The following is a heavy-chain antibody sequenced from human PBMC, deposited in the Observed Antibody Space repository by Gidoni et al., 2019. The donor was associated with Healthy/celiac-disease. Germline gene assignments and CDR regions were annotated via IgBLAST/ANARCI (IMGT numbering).Heavy chain of an antibody. V-gene: IGHV1-46*04. J-gene: IGHJ3*02. Sequence: KVYCMASGGTFTSYYMHWVRQGTGPGLAWMGILNPSGGSTSYAQKLQGRVTTSRDTSSSTVYMDLSSLTSEDTTVHYCARGGYCRGGSCYHDAFDIWGQGTMVTVSS. D-gene: IGHD2-15*01. CDR1: GGTFTSYY. CDR3: ARGGYCRGGSCYHDAFDI. CDR2: LNPSGGST.